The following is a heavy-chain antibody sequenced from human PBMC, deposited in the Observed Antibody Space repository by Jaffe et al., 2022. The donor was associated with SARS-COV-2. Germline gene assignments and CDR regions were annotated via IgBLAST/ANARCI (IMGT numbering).Heavy chain of an antibody. J-gene: IGHJ6*02. V-gene: IGHV3-30*18. D-gene: IGHD2-21*02. CDR2: ISYDGSNK. CDR3: AKDQASTAYCGGDCYSGYGMDV. CDR1: GFTFSSYG. Sequence: QVQLVESGGGVVQPGRSLRLSCAASGFTFSSYGMHWVRQAPGKGLEWVAVISYDGSNKYYADSVKGRFTISRDNSKNTLYLQMNSLRAEDTAVYYCAKDQASTAYCGGDCYSGYGMDVWGQGTTVTVSS.